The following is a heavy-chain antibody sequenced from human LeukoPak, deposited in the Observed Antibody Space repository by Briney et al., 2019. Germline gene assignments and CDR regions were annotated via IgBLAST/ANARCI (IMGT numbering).Heavy chain of an antibody. Sequence: PGGSLRLSCAASGFTFNTYTMNWVRQAPGKGLEWVSSISSSSVYIYYADSVKGRFTISRENAKNSLYLQMNSLRAEDTAVYYCARDRRVQLWSPAGFDYWGQGTLVTVSS. V-gene: IGHV3-21*01. CDR2: ISSSSVYI. D-gene: IGHD5-18*01. CDR1: GFTFNTYT. CDR3: ARDRRVQLWSPAGFDY. J-gene: IGHJ4*02.